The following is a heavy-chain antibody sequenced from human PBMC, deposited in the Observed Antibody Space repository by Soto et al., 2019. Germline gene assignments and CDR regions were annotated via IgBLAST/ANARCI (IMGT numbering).Heavy chain of an antibody. CDR2: IYYSGST. D-gene: IGHD3-22*01. V-gene: IGHV4-31*03. Sequence: QVQLQESGPGLVKPSQTLSLTCTVSGGSISSGGYYWSWIRQHPGKGLEWIGYIYYSGSTYYNPSLKSRVTISGDTSKNQFSLKLSSVTAADTAVYYCARGSPSITMIVVAEFDPWGQGTLVTVSS. J-gene: IGHJ5*02. CDR1: GGSISSGGYY. CDR3: ARGSPSITMIVVAEFDP.